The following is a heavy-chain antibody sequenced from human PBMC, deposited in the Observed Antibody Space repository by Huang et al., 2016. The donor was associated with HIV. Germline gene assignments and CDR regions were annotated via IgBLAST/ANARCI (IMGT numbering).Heavy chain of an antibody. D-gene: IGHD3-22*01. V-gene: IGHV2-5*02. CDR1: GFSLSTSGLG. CDR2: IYWEEDK. Sequence: QITLKESGPMLVKPTQTLTLTCTFSGFSLSTSGLGVGWIRQPPGKALEWLALIYWEEDKFYSPSLKSRLTSTKDTSKNQVVLTMTNMDPVDTATYYCAHSPSGTWLLGRYFGYWGQGTLVTVSS. CDR3: AHSPSGTWLLGRYFGY. J-gene: IGHJ4*02.